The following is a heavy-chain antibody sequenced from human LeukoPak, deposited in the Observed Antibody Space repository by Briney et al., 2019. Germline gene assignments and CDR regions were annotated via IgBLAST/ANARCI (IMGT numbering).Heavy chain of an antibody. Sequence: SETLSLTCAVSGVLISDGEWWSWVRQPPGKGLEWIGEIFHSGLTTYNPSLESRVTISVDTSKNQFSLTVSSLTAADTAVYYCTRDSGSSPGDWGQGILVTVSS. CDR1: GVLISDGEW. CDR2: IFHSGLT. D-gene: IGHD6-13*01. CDR3: TRDSGSSPGD. V-gene: IGHV4-4*02. J-gene: IGHJ4*02.